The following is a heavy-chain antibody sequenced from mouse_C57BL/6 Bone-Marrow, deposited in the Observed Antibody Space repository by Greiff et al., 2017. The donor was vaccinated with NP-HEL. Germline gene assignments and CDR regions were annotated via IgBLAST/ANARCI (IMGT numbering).Heavy chain of an antibody. V-gene: IGHV5-16*01. CDR2: INYDGSST. CDR1: GFTFSDYY. CDR3: AREEGYWYFDV. J-gene: IGHJ1*03. Sequence: EVMLVESEGGLVQPGSSMKLSCTASGFTFSDYYMAWVRQVPEKGLEWVANINYDGSSTYYLDSLKSRFIISRDNAKNILYLQMSSLKSEDTATYYGAREEGYWYFDVWGTGTTVTVSS.